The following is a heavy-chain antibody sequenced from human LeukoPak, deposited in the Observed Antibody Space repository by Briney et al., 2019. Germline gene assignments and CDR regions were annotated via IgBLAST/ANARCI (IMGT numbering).Heavy chain of an antibody. CDR1: GGSISSYY. CDR2: IYYSGST. CDR3: ARHFFVGAEDAFDI. Sequence: PSETLSLTCTVSGGSISSYYWSWIRQPPGKGLEWIGYIYYSGSTKYDPSLKSRVTISVDTSKNQFSLKPSSVTAADTAVYYCARHFFVGAEDAFDIWGQGTMVTVSS. V-gene: IGHV4-59*08. J-gene: IGHJ3*02. D-gene: IGHD2/OR15-2a*01.